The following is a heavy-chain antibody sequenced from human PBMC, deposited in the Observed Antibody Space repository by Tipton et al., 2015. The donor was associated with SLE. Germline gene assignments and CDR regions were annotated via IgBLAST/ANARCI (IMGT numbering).Heavy chain of an antibody. Sequence: QLVQSGAEVKKPGASVKVSCKASGYTFTSYYMHWVRQAPGQGLEWMGIINPSGGSTSSARKFQGRVTMTRDTSTSTVYMELSSRRSEDTAVYYCARDLGGEQLWFFDYWGQGTLVTVSS. CDR1: GYTFTSYY. D-gene: IGHD5-18*01. CDR3: ARDLGGEQLWFFDY. J-gene: IGHJ4*02. V-gene: IGHV1-46*03. CDR2: INPSGGST.